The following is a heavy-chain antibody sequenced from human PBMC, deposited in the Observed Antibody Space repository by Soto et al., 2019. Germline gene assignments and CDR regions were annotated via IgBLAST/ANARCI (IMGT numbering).Heavy chain of an antibody. CDR2: IYYTGST. CDR1: GISISPFY. V-gene: IGHV4-59*01. Sequence: SETLSLTCTVSGISISPFYWSWIRQPPGKGLEWIGYIYYTGSTKYNPSLKSRVTLSLGTSRNQLSLKLSSVTAADTAVYYCTRVGGYYGDYPNFDYWGPGTLVTVSS. D-gene: IGHD4-17*01. J-gene: IGHJ4*02. CDR3: TRVGGYYGDYPNFDY.